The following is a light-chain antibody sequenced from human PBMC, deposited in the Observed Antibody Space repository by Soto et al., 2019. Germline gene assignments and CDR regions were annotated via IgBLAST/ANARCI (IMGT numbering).Light chain of an antibody. V-gene: IGKV3-15*01. J-gene: IGKJ5*01. Sequence: EIVMTQSPATLSVSPGERATLSCRASQTINSRLVWYQQKPGQAPRLLIYGPSTRATGIPVRFSGSGSGTEFTLTINGLHSEDSAIYYCQQYNDWSLTFGQGTRLEIK. CDR1: QTINSR. CDR2: GPS. CDR3: QQYNDWSLT.